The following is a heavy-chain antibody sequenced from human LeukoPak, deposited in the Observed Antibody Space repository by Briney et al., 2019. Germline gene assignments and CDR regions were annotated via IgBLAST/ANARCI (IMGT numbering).Heavy chain of an antibody. CDR2: INHSGST. D-gene: IGHD1-14*01. J-gene: IGHJ4*02. CDR1: GGSFSGYY. Sequence: PSETLSLTCAVYGGSFSGYYWSWIRQPPGKGLEWIGEINHSGSTNYNPSLKSRVTISVDTSKNQFSLKLSSVTAADTAVYYCARGRGRNRGIVLDRGVDYWGQGTLVTVSS. V-gene: IGHV4-34*01. CDR3: ARGRGRNRGIVLDRGVDY.